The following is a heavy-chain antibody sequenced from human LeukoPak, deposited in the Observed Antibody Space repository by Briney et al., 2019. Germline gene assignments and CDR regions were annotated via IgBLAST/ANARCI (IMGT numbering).Heavy chain of an antibody. CDR2: IYPGDSDT. V-gene: IGHV5-51*01. CDR1: GYSFTSYW. Sequence: GESLKISCKGSGYSFTSYWIGWVRQMPGKGLEWMGIIYPGDSDTRYSPSFQGQVTISADKSISTTYLQWSRLKASDTAMYYGARLGGGQQLDLDYYFDYWGQGTLVTVSS. J-gene: IGHJ4*02. D-gene: IGHD6-13*01. CDR3: ARLGGGQQLDLDYYFDY.